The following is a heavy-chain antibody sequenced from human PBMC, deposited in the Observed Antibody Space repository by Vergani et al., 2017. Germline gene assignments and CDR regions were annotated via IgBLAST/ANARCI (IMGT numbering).Heavy chain of an antibody. Sequence: EVQLVESGGGLVQPGGSLRLSCAASGFTFSSYWMSWVRQAPGKGLEWVANIKQDGSEKYYVDSVKGRFTISRDNAKNSLYLQMNSLRAEDTAVYYCAREYYSGYDWRTYFDYWGQGTLVTVSS. J-gene: IGHJ4*02. CDR3: AREYYSGYDWRTYFDY. CDR2: IKQDGSEK. CDR1: GFTFSSYW. V-gene: IGHV3-7*01. D-gene: IGHD5-12*01.